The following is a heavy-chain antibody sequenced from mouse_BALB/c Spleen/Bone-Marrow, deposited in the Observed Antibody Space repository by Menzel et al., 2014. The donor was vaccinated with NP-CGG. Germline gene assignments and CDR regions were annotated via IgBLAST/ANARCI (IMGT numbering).Heavy chain of an antibody. Sequence: EVKLLESGGGLVQPGGSLKLSCAASGFDFSRYWMNWVRQAPGKGLEWIGEINPDSSAIIYTPSPKDKFIISRDNAKNTLFLQMSEVRSEDTALYYCARPYYRYLYFDYWGQGTTLTVSS. CDR2: INPDSSAI. CDR3: ARPYYRYLYFDY. J-gene: IGHJ2*01. V-gene: IGHV4-1*02. CDR1: GFDFSRYW. D-gene: IGHD2-14*01.